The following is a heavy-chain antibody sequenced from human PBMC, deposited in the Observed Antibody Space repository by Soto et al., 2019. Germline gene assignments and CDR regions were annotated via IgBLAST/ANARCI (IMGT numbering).Heavy chain of an antibody. D-gene: IGHD6-13*01. Sequence: PSETLSLTCTVSGASISNYYWSWIRQPAGKGLEWIGRIYASGNTNYNPSLKSRVTMSVDTSKNQFSVNLNSVTAADTAVYYCARESRSAAGTVEYWGQGTLVTVSS. CDR3: ARESRSAAGTVEY. J-gene: IGHJ4*02. CDR2: IYASGNT. V-gene: IGHV4-4*07. CDR1: GASISNYY.